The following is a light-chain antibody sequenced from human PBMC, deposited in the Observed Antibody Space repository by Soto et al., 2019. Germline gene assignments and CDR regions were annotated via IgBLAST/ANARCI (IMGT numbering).Light chain of an antibody. Sequence: DIQMTQSPSTLSASVGDRVTITCRASQNIERWLAWYQQKPGKAPKLLIYDASSLESGVPSRFSGSGSGTDFTLTISSLQPEDFATYYCLQDYNYPITFGQGTRLEIK. CDR1: QNIERW. CDR2: DAS. V-gene: IGKV1-5*01. J-gene: IGKJ5*01. CDR3: LQDYNYPIT.